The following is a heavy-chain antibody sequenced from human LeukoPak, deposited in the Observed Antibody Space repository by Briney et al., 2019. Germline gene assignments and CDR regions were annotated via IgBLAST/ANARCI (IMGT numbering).Heavy chain of an antibody. CDR2: IYYSGST. V-gene: IGHV4-30-4*01. D-gene: IGHD2-2*01. J-gene: IGHJ3*02. Sequence: PSQTLSLTCTVSGGSISSGDYYWSWIRQPPGKGLEWIGYIYYSGSTYYNPSLNSRVTISVDTSKNQFSLKLSSVTAADTAVYYRASPPATRRYALHMWAQGTIVTVSS. CDR3: ASPPATRRYALHM. CDR1: GGSISSGDYY.